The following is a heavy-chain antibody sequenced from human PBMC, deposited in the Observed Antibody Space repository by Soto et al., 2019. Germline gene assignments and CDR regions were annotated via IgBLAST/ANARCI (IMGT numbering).Heavy chain of an antibody. Sequence: QVQLVQSGAEVKRPGASVKVSCKAPGDTFTSYYLNWVRQAPGQGLEWMGVINPHRGSKKYAQKFQGRITMTRDTSRSTVYMELSSLRSDDTAIYYCARSSGGNFGIIIEGSNWFDPWGQGTLVTVSS. CDR3: ARSSGGNFGIIIEGSNWFDP. D-gene: IGHD3-3*01. CDR1: GDTFTSYY. V-gene: IGHV1-46*01. J-gene: IGHJ5*02. CDR2: INPHRGSK.